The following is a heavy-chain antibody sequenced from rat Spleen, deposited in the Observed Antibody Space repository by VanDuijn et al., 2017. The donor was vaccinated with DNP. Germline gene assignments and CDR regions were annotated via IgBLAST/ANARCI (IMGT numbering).Heavy chain of an antibody. CDR3: ARSPWDGYNYFDY. J-gene: IGHJ2*01. D-gene: IGHD1-6*01. CDR1: GYSITSNY. V-gene: IGHV3-1*01. CDR2: ISYSGST. Sequence: EVQLQESGSGLVKPSQSLSLTCSVTGYSITSNYWGWIRKFPGNKMEYIGHISYSGSTNYNPSLRSRISITRDTSKSQVFLKMNSLQTEDTATYSCARSPWDGYNYFDYWGQGVMVTVSS.